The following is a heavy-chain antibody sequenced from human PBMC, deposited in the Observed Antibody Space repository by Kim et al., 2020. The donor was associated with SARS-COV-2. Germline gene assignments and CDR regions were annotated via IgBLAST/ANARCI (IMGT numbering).Heavy chain of an antibody. CDR1: GYTFTGYY. CDR3: ASFGFLEWTYYYYGMDV. D-gene: IGHD3-3*01. J-gene: IGHJ6*02. V-gene: IGHV1-2*02. CDR2: INPNSGGT. Sequence: ASVKVSCKASGYTFTGYYMHWVRQAPGQGLEWMGWINPNSGGTNYAQKFQGRVTMTRDTSISTAYMELSRLRSDDTAVYYCASFGFLEWTYYYYGMDVWGQGTTVTVSS.